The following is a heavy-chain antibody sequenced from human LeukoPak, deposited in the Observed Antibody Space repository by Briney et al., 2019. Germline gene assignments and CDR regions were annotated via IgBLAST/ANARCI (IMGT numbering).Heavy chain of an antibody. CDR2: ISWNSGSI. D-gene: IGHD6-13*01. Sequence: GGSLRLSCAASGFTFDDYAMHWVRHAPGKGLEWVSGISWNSGSIGYADSVKGRFTISRDNAKNSLYLQMNSLRAEDTALYYCAKDKGEIAAHFDYWGQGTLVTVSS. V-gene: IGHV3-9*01. CDR1: GFTFDDYA. CDR3: AKDKGEIAAHFDY. J-gene: IGHJ4*02.